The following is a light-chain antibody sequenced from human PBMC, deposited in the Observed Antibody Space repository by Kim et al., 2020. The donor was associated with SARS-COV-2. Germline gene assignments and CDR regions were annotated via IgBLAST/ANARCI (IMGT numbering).Light chain of an antibody. J-gene: IGLJ2*01. CDR2: GNN. Sequence: VPLSCAGRSSNIGAGYDVHWYQQRPGTAPKLLIFGNNHRPSGVPDRFSGSKSGTSASLAITGLHADDEGDYFCQSYDKSLGGWRIFGGGTKVTVL. CDR1: SSNIGAGYD. V-gene: IGLV1-40*01. CDR3: QSYDKSLGGWRI.